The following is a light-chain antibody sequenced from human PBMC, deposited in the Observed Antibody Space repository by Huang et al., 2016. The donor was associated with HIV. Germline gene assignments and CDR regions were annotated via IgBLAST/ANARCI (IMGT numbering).Light chain of an antibody. J-gene: IGKJ5*01. V-gene: IGKV3-15*01. CDR3: QQYNNWPPIT. CDR2: GAS. Sequence: EIVMTQSPATLSVSPGERATLSCRASQSVSSYLAWYQHKPGQAPRLLIYGASTRATDIPARFSGSGSVTDFTLTISSLQSEDFAIYYCQQYNNWPPITFGQGTRLEIK. CDR1: QSVSSY.